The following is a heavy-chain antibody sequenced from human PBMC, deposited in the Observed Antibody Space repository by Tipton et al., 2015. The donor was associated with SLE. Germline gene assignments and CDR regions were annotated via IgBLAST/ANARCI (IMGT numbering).Heavy chain of an antibody. V-gene: IGHV1-69*06. D-gene: IGHD3-22*01. CDR2: IIPIFGTA. Sequence: QLVQSGAEVKKPGSSVKVSCKASGGTFSSYAISWVRQAPGQGLEWMGGIIPIFGTANYAQKFQGRVTITADKSTSTAYMELSSLRSEDTAVYYCAREGRGRWYYDSSGYPNWFDPWGQGTLVTVSS. J-gene: IGHJ5*02. CDR3: AREGRGRWYYDSSGYPNWFDP. CDR1: GGTFSSYA.